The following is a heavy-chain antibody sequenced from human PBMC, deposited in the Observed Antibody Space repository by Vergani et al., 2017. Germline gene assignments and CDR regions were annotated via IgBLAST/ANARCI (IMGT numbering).Heavy chain of an antibody. Sequence: QVQLVQSGAEVKKPGSSVKVSCKASGGTFSSYAISWVRPAPGQGLEWMGGIIPIFGTATYAQKFQGRVTITADESTSTAYMELSSLRSEDTAVYYCARVEGGDPCPNGVGWFDPWGQGTLVTVSS. CDR3: ARVEGGDPCPNGVGWFDP. V-gene: IGHV1-69*01. CDR1: GGTFSSYA. CDR2: IIPIFGTA. J-gene: IGHJ5*02. D-gene: IGHD2-21*02.